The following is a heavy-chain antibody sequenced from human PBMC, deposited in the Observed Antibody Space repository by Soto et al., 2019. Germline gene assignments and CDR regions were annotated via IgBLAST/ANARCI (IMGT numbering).Heavy chain of an antibody. D-gene: IGHD3-22*01. J-gene: IGHJ4*02. CDR2: IYYSGST. V-gene: IGHV4-61*08. Sequence: SETLSLTCTVSGGSISSGGYYWSWIRQHPGKGLEWIGYIYYSGSTYYNPSLKSRVTISVDTSKNQFSLKLSSVTAADTAVYYCARGPPDYYDSSGYYHYFDYWGQGTLVTVSS. CDR3: ARGPPDYYDSSGYYHYFDY. CDR1: GGSISSGGYY.